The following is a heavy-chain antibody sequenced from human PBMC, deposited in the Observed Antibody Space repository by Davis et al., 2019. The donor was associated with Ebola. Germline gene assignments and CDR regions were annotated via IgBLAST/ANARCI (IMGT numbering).Heavy chain of an antibody. CDR2: IYHSGAT. CDR3: ARDYYDSSGYLWYFDL. D-gene: IGHD3-22*01. V-gene: IGHV4-4*02. CDR1: GGSISGSHW. J-gene: IGHJ2*01. Sequence: SETLSLTCAVSGGSISGSHWWSWVRQSPGKGLEWIGEIYHSGATNYNPSLKSRITMSVDKSKNQFSLKLSSVTAADTAVYYCARDYYDSSGYLWYFDLWGRGTLVTVSS.